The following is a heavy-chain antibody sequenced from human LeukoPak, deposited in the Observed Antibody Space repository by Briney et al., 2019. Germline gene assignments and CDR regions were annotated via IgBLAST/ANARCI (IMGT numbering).Heavy chain of an antibody. J-gene: IGHJ4*02. V-gene: IGHV1-8*01. CDR1: GYTFTSYD. CDR2: MNPNSGNT. Sequence: GASVKVSCKASGYTFTSYDINWVRQATGQGLEWMGWMNPNSGNTGYTQKFQARVTMTRNTSISTAYMELGSLKSEDTAVYYCARGQRLSGNYFLGGQWGQGTLVTVSS. CDR3: ARGQRLSGNYFLGGQ. D-gene: IGHD1-26*01.